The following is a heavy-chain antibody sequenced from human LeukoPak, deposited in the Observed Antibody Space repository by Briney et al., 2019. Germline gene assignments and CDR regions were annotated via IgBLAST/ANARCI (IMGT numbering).Heavy chain of an antibody. J-gene: IGHJ4*02. Sequence: PGRSLRLSCAASGFTFSSYGMHWVRQAPGKGLEWVAVISYDGSNKYYADSVKGRFTISRDNSKNTLYLQMNSLRAEDTAVYYCAWGYSYGEGGFDYWGQGTLVTGSS. D-gene: IGHD5-18*01. V-gene: IGHV3-30*03. CDR1: GFTFSSYG. CDR2: ISYDGSNK. CDR3: AWGYSYGEGGFDY.